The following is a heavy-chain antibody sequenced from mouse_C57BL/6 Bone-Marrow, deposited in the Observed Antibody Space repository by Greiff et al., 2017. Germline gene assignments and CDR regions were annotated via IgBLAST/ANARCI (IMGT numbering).Heavy chain of an antibody. V-gene: IGHV3-8*01. CDR1: GYSITSDY. J-gene: IGHJ1*03. D-gene: IGHD1-1*01. CDR3: ARGDYGSSDWYFDV. CDR2: ISYSGST. Sequence: VQLKESGPGLAKPSQTLSLTCSVTGYSITSDYWNWIRKFPANKLEYMGSISYSGSTYYNPSLKSRISITRDTSKNQYYLQLNSVNTEDTATYYCARGDYGSSDWYFDVWGTGTTGTVSS.